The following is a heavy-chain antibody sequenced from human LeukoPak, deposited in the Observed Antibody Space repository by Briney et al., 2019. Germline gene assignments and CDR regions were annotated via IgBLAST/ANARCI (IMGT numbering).Heavy chain of an antibody. V-gene: IGHV1-2*02. CDR2: INPISGGT. J-gene: IGHJ6*03. D-gene: IGHD3-9*01. Sequence: ASVKVSCKASGYTFTGYYMHWVRQAPGQGLEWMGWINPISGGTNYAQKFQGRVTMTRDTSISTAYMELSRLRSDDTAVYYCARLYYDILTGYYRYYYYYMDVWGKGTTVTVSS. CDR1: GYTFTGYY. CDR3: ARLYYDILTGYYRYYYYYMDV.